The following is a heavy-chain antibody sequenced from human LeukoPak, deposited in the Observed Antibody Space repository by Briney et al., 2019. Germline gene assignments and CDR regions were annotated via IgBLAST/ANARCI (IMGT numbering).Heavy chain of an antibody. CDR1: GGSINSGDYY. J-gene: IGHJ3*02. D-gene: IGHD3-22*01. CDR3: ARPYGSSASYAFDI. CDR2: IDYSGST. V-gene: IGHV4-61*08. Sequence: KASETLSLTCTVSGGSINSGDYYWGWIRQPPGKGLEWIGYIDYSGSTNYNPSLKSRVTISVDTSKNQFSLKLSSVTAADTAVYYCARPYGSSASYAFDIWGQGTMVAVSS.